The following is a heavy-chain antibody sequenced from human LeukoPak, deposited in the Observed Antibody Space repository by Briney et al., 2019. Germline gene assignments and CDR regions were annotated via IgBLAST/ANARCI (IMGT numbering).Heavy chain of an antibody. CDR3: ARGRRDDSSGSYYYFDY. D-gene: IGHD3-22*01. CDR2: IYYSGST. V-gene: IGHV4-30-4*01. CDR1: GGSISSGDYY. Sequence: TSQTLSLTCTVSGGSISSGDYYWSWIRQPPGKGLEWIGHIYYSGSTYYNPSLKSRVTISVDTSKNQFSLKLSSVTAADTAVYYCARGRRDDSSGSYYYFDYWGQGTLVTVSS. J-gene: IGHJ4*02.